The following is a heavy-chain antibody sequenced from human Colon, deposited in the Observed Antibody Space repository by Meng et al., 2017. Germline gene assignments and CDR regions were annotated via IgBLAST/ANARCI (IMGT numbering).Heavy chain of an antibody. CDR1: GYPFTRYA. CDR3: ARLYCSGGSCYTIDY. V-gene: IGHV7-4-1*02. Sequence: QVQLGQSGFELKKPGASVNVSCKPSGYPFTRYAMNWVRQAPGQGLEWMRWINTSTVNPAYAQGFTGRFVFSLDTSVSTAYLQISSLKAADTAVYYCARLYCSGGSCYTIDYWGPGTRVTVDS. CDR2: INTSTVNP. J-gene: IGHJ4*02. D-gene: IGHD2-15*01.